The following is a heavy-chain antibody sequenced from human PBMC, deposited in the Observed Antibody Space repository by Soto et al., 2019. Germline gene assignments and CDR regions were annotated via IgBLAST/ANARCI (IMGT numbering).Heavy chain of an antibody. CDR3: ARSTPSSSTLFDY. V-gene: IGHV4-34*01. CDR2: INHSGST. J-gene: IGHJ4*02. CDR1: GESFSRYY. Sequence: ETLSLTCAVYGESFSRYYWNWIRQPPGKGLEWIGEINHSGSTNYNPSLKSRVTISVDTSKNQFSLKLSSVTAADTAVYYCARSTPSSSTLFDYWGQGTLVTVSS. D-gene: IGHD6-6*01.